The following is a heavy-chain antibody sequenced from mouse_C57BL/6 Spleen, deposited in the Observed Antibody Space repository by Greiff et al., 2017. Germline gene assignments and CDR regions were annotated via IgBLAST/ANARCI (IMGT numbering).Heavy chain of an antibody. CDR2: IYPGDGDT. CDR3: ARYDYDAYAMDY. J-gene: IGHJ4*01. V-gene: IGHV1-82*01. CDR1: GYAFSSSW. Sequence: QVQLQQSGPELVKPGASVKISCKASGYAFSSSWMNWVKQRPGKGLEWIGRIYPGDGDTNYNGTFKGKATLTADKSSSTAYMQLSSLTSEDSAVDFCARYDYDAYAMDYWGQGTSVTVSS. D-gene: IGHD2-4*01.